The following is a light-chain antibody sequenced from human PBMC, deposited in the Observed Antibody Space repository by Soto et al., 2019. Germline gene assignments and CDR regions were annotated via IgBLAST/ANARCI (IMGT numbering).Light chain of an antibody. CDR2: GNF. CDR1: SSSIGAGYD. J-gene: IGLJ3*02. Sequence: QSVLTQPPSVSGAPGQRVTISCAGGSSSIGAGYDVHWYQQLPGTAPKLLIYGNFNRPSGVPDRFSGSKSGTSTSLDITGLQNADEADYYCGTWDDSLSAWVFGGGTKLTVL. V-gene: IGLV1-40*01. CDR3: GTWDDSLSAWV.